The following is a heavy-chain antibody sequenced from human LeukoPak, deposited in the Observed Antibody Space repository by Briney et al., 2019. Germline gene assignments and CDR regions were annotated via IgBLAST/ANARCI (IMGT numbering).Heavy chain of an antibody. V-gene: IGHV3-33*01. CDR3: ARGSAIFGLNWFDP. D-gene: IGHD3/OR15-3a*01. CDR2: IWYDGSNK. Sequence: GRSLRLSCAASGFTFSSYGMHWVRQAPGKGLEWVAVIWYDGSNKYYADSVKGRFTISRDNSKNTLYLQMNSLRAEDTAVYYCARGSAIFGLNWFDPWGQGTLVTVSS. CDR1: GFTFSSYG. J-gene: IGHJ5*02.